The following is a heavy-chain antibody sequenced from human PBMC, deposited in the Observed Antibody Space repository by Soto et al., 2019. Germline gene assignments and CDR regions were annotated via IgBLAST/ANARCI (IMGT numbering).Heavy chain of an antibody. J-gene: IGHJ5*02. V-gene: IGHV4-34*01. Sequence: SETLSLTCAVYGGSFSGYYWSWIRQPPGKGLEWIGEINHSGSINYNPSLKSRVTISVDTSKNQFSLKLSSVTAADTAVYYCARVEWITMVRGVIATLNWFDPWGQGTLVTVSS. CDR3: ARVEWITMVRGVIATLNWFDP. D-gene: IGHD3-10*01. CDR2: INHSGSI. CDR1: GGSFSGYY.